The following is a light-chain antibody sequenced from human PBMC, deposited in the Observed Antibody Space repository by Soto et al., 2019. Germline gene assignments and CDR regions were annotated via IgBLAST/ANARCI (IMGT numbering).Light chain of an antibody. CDR2: AAS. CDR1: QSVSSY. J-gene: IGKJ5*01. V-gene: IGKV3-20*01. CDR3: QQYGSSGGIT. Sequence: EIVLTQSPATLSFSPGERATLCFRSSQSVSSYLAWYQQKPGQAPRLLIYAASSRATGIPDRFSGSGSGTDFTLTITRLEPEDSAMYYCQQYGSSGGITFGHGTRLEI.